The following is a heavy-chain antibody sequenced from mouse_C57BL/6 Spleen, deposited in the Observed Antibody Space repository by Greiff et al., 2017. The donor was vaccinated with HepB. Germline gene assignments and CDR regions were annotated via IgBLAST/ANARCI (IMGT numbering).Heavy chain of an antibody. CDR2: IDPETGGT. D-gene: IGHD1-2*01. J-gene: IGHJ4*01. V-gene: IGHV1-15*01. Sequence: QVQLKQSGAELVRPGASVTLSCKASGYTFTDYEMHWVKQTPVHGLEWIGAIDPETGGTAYNQKFKGKAILTADKSSSTAYMELRSLTSEDSAVYYCTRSHHYGAMDYWGQGTSVTVSS. CDR1: GYTFTDYE. CDR3: TRSHHYGAMDY.